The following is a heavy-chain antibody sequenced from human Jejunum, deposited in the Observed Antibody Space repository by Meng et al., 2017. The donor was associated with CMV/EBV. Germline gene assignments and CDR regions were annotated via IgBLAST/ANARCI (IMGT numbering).Heavy chain of an antibody. CDR1: FTDFY. CDR2: INPKSGGT. D-gene: IGHD3-22*01. J-gene: IGHJ4*02. Sequence: FTDFYINWVRQAPGQGLEWMGWINPKSGGTNNAQKFQGRVTLTMDTSISTAYMELSRLTSDDTAVYYCARCRHNYDTRGYYTMNYWGQGTLVTVSS. CDR3: ARCRHNYDTRGYYTMNY. V-gene: IGHV1-2*02.